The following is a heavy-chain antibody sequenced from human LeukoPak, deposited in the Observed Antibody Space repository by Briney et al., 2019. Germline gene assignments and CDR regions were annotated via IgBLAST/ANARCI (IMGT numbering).Heavy chain of an antibody. V-gene: IGHV3-23*01. D-gene: IGHD2-15*01. Sequence: GGSLRLSCAASGFTFSSYARSWVRQAPGKGLEWVLGISWSSSTIGYADSVKGRFTLSRDNSKNTLFLQMDSLRAEDTAVYYCAKGAAYAVDYWGQGTLVTVSS. CDR2: ISWSSSTI. CDR3: AKGAAYAVDY. J-gene: IGHJ4*02. CDR1: GFTFSSYA.